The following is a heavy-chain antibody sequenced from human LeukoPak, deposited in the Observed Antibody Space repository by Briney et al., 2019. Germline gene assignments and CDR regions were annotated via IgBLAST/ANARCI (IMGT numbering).Heavy chain of an antibody. Sequence: GGSLRLSCAASGFTFSDYSMNWVRQAPGKGLEWVSSISSSSGDLYYADSVKGRFTISRDNAKNSLYLHMNSLRAEDTAVYYCARGFLDHYYYYYMDVWGKGTTVTVSS. D-gene: IGHD3/OR15-3a*01. CDR1: GFTFSDYS. J-gene: IGHJ6*03. V-gene: IGHV3-21*01. CDR3: ARGFLDHYYYYYMDV. CDR2: ISSSSGDL.